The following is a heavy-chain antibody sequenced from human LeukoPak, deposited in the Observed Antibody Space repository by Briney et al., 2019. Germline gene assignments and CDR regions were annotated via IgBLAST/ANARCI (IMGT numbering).Heavy chain of an antibody. CDR3: ARGADTHFDY. Sequence: GGSLRLSCAASGFTFSSYWMHWVRQATGKGLEWVSAIGTAGDTYYQGSVRGRFTMSRENAKNSLYLQMNSLTAGDTAVYYCARGADTHFDYWGQGILVTVSS. V-gene: IGHV3-13*04. CDR2: IGTAGDT. J-gene: IGHJ4*02. D-gene: IGHD2-15*01. CDR1: GFTFSSYW.